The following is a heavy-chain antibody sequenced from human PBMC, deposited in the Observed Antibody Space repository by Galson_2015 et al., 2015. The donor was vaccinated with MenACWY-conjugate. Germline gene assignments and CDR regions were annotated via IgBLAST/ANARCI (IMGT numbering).Heavy chain of an antibody. CDR2: IIPIFGTA. D-gene: IGHD2-2*01. J-gene: IGHJ6*02. CDR3: AIGGYCSSTSCSYYYYGMDV. V-gene: IGHV1-69*13. Sequence: SVKVSRKASGGTFSSYAISWVRQAPGQGLEWMGGIIPIFGTADYAQKFQGRVTITADESTSTAYMELSSLRSEDTAVYYCAIGGYCSSTSCSYYYYGMDVWGQGTTVTVSS. CDR1: GGTFSSYA.